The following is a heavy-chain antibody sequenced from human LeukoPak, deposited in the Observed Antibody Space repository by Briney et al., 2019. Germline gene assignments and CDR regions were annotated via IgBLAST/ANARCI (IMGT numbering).Heavy chain of an antibody. J-gene: IGHJ5*02. V-gene: IGHV5-51*01. Sequence: GESLKISCKGSGYSFTSYWIGWVRQMPGKGLEWMGIIYPGDSDTRYSPSFQGQVTISADKSTSTAYLQWSSLKASDTAMYYCARRSKLLYSSSWQGNWFDPWGQGALVTVSS. CDR3: ARRSKLLYSSSWQGNWFDP. CDR1: GYSFTSYW. CDR2: IYPGDSDT. D-gene: IGHD6-13*01.